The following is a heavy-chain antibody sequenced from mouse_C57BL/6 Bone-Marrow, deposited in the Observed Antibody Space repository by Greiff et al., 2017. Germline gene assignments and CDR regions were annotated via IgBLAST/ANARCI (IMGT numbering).Heavy chain of an antibody. V-gene: IGHV6-6*01. Sequence: EVKLVESGGGLVQPGGSMKLSCAASGFTFSDAWMDWVRQSPEKGLEWVAEIRNKANNHATYYAESVKGRFTISRDDSKSSVYLQMNSLRAEDTGIYYCTRGAPFYGSRGFDYWGQGTTLTVSS. CDR2: IRNKANNHAT. J-gene: IGHJ2*01. CDR3: TRGAPFYGSRGFDY. CDR1: GFTFSDAW. D-gene: IGHD1-1*01.